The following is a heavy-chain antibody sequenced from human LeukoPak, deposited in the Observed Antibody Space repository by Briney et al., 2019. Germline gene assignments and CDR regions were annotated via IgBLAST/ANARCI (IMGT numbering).Heavy chain of an antibody. D-gene: IGHD1-26*01. V-gene: IGHV4-59*01. J-gene: IGHJ2*01. CDR3: ARVGDTIYFDL. CDR1: GVSISSYY. CDR2: INYSGRT. Sequence: PSETLSLTCTVSGVSISSYYWGWIRQPPGKGLEWIGYINYSGRTNYNPSLKSRVAISVDTSKNQFSLKLSSVTAADTAVYYCARVGDTIYFDLWGRGTLVTVSS.